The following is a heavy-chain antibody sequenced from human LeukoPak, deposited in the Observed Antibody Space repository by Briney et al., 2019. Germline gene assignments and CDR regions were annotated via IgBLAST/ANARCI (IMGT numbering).Heavy chain of an antibody. CDR2: INPSGGST. J-gene: IGHJ4*02. Sequence: GASVKVSCKASGYTFTSYYMHWVRQAPGQGLEWMGIINPSGGSTSYAQKFQGRVTMTRDTSTSTVYMELSSLRSEDTAVYYCARDRDSSGYYYSIFDYWGQGTLVTVSS. CDR3: ARDRDSSGYYYSIFDY. D-gene: IGHD3-22*01. CDR1: GYTFTSYY. V-gene: IGHV1-46*01.